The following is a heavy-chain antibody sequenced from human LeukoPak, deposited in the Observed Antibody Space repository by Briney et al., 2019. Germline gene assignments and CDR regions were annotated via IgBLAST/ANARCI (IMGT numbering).Heavy chain of an antibody. CDR3: ARFHDGPVWEYYDSSGEFDY. D-gene: IGHD3-22*01. Sequence: PSETLSLTCTVSGGSISSSSYYWSWIRQPAGKGLEWIGRIYTSGSTNYNPSLKSRVTISVDTSKNQFSLKLSSVTAADTAVYYCARFHDGPVWEYYDSSGEFDYWGQGTLVTVSS. J-gene: IGHJ4*02. CDR1: GGSISSSSYY. V-gene: IGHV4-61*02. CDR2: IYTSGST.